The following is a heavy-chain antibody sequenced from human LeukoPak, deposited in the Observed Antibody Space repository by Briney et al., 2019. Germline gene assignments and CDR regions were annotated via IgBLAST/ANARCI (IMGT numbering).Heavy chain of an antibody. CDR3: AGRSGSYSPFDI. CDR1: GFTFSTYG. Sequence: GGSLRLSCAASGFTFSTYGMNWVRQAPGKGLEWVSSISSSSSYIYYADSVKGRFTISRDNAKNSLYLQMNSLRAEDTAVYYCAGRSGSYSPFDIWGQGTMVTVSS. J-gene: IGHJ3*02. D-gene: IGHD1-26*01. V-gene: IGHV3-21*01. CDR2: ISSSSSYI.